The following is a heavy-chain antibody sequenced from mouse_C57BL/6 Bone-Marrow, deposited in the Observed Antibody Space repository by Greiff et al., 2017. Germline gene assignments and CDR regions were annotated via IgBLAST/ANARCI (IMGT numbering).Heavy chain of an antibody. Sequence: QVQLQQPGAELVKPGASVKLSCKASGYTFTNYWMHWVKQRPGQGLEWIGEIDPSDSYTNYNQKFKGKSTLTVDKSSSTAYMQLSSLTSEDSAVYYCARERLSGYFDVWGTGTTVTVSS. J-gene: IGHJ1*03. CDR1: GYTFTNYW. CDR2: IDPSDSYT. V-gene: IGHV1-69*01. D-gene: IGHD2-2*01. CDR3: ARERLSGYFDV.